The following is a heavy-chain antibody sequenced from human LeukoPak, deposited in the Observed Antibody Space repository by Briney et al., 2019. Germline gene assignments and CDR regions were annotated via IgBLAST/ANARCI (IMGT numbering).Heavy chain of an antibody. D-gene: IGHD1-26*01. Sequence: SETLSLTCTVSGGSISSSSYYWGWIRQPPGKGLEWIGSIYYSGSTYYNPSLKSRVTISVDTSKNQLSLKLSSVTAADTAVYYCARGGVGATRRQQPQTHEIDYWGQGTLVTVSS. CDR2: IYYSGST. V-gene: IGHV4-39*01. J-gene: IGHJ4*02. CDR3: ARGGVGATRRQQPQTHEIDY. CDR1: GGSISSSSYY.